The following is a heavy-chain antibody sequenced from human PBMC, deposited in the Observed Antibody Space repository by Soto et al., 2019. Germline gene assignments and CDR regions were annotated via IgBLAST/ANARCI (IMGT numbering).Heavy chain of an antibody. CDR3: TTFDWLGGFDY. D-gene: IGHD3-9*01. CDR2: IKSKTDGGTT. J-gene: IGHJ4*02. V-gene: IGHV3-15*01. CDR1: GFTFSNAW. Sequence: AVGSLRLSCAASGFTFSNAWMSWVRQAPGKGLEWVGRIKSKTDGGTTDYAAPVKGRFTISRDDSKNTLYLQMNSLKTEDTAVYYCTTFDWLGGFDYWGQGTLVTVSS.